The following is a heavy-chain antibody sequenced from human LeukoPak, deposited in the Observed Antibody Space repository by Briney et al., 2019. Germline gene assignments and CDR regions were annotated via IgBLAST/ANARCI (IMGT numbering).Heavy chain of an antibody. V-gene: IGHV3-33*01. J-gene: IGHJ4*02. CDR3: ARDGASTSYFDH. CDR2: IWYDGSNK. CDR1: GFTFSSYG. Sequence: GGSLRLSCAASGFTFSSYGMHWVRQAPGKGLEWVAVIWYDGSNKYYADSVKGRFTISRDNSKNMLFLQMNSLTADDTAVYYCARDGASTSYFDHWGQGTLVTVSS. D-gene: IGHD2-2*01.